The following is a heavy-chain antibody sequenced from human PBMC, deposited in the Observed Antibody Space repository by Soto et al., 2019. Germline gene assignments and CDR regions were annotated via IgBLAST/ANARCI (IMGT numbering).Heavy chain of an antibody. D-gene: IGHD6-13*01. Sequence: SETLSLTCAVYGGSFSGYYWSWIRQPPGKGLEWIGEINHSGSTNYNPSLKSRITISVDTSKNQFSLKLSSVTAADTAVYYCARGWLSSSRVDYWGQGTLVTVSS. CDR1: GGSFSGYY. V-gene: IGHV4-34*01. J-gene: IGHJ4*02. CDR2: INHSGST. CDR3: ARGWLSSSRVDY.